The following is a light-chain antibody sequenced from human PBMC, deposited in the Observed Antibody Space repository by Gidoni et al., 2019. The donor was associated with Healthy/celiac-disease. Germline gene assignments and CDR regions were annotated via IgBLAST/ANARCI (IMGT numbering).Light chain of an antibody. CDR1: QSISSF. CDR3: QQSYSTPWT. J-gene: IGKJ1*01. Sequence: LQLTQSPSSLSASVRDRVTITCRASQSISSFLNWYQQKPGKAPKLLIYAASSLQSGVPSSFSGSGSGTEVTLTISSLQPEDFATYYCQQSYSTPWTFGQGTKVEIK. CDR2: AAS. V-gene: IGKV1-39*01.